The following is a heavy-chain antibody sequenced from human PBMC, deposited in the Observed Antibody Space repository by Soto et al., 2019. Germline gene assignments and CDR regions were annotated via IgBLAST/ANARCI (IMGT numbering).Heavy chain of an antibody. CDR2: LSIYNGNT. Sequence: QVHLVQSGAEVKEPGASVKVSCKTSGYTFTSYALSWVRQAPGQGLEWMGWLSIYNGNTNYAQKCQGRVTVTTDTSTDTAYMELRNLRSDDTAVYYCANVVGDVPYWGQGTLVTVSS. CDR3: ANVVGDVPY. V-gene: IGHV1-18*01. J-gene: IGHJ4*02. D-gene: IGHD1-26*01. CDR1: GYTFTSYA.